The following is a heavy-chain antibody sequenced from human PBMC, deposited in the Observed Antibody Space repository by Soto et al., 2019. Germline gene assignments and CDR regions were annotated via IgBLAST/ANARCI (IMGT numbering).Heavy chain of an antibody. D-gene: IGHD2-2*01. CDR3: ERDHCSSTSCYSP. Sequence: EVQLVESGGGLVRPGGSLRLSCAASGFTFSSYSMNWVRQAPGKGLEWVSSISSSSSYIYYADSVKGRFTISRDNAKNSLYLQMNSLRAEDTAVYYCERDHCSSTSCYSPWGQGTLVTVSS. J-gene: IGHJ4*02. CDR2: ISSSSSYI. V-gene: IGHV3-21*01. CDR1: GFTFSSYS.